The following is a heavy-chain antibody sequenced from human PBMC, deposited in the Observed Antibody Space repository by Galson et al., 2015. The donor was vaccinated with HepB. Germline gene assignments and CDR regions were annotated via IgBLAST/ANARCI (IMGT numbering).Heavy chain of an antibody. J-gene: IGHJ3*02. Sequence: SVKVSCKASGYTFTSYGISWVRQAPGQGLEWMGWISAYNGNTNYAQKLQGRVTMTTDTSTSTAYMELRSLRSDDTAVYYCARGAVAGTGGISAFDIWGQGTMVTVSS. D-gene: IGHD6-19*01. CDR2: ISAYNGNT. V-gene: IGHV1-18*01. CDR3: ARGAVAGTGGISAFDI. CDR1: GYTFTSYG.